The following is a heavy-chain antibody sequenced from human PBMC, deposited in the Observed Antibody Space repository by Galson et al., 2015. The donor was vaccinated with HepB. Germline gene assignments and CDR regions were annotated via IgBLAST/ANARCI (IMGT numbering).Heavy chain of an antibody. CDR3: ARGHSWGPLDH. V-gene: IGHV3-21*01. J-gene: IGHJ5*02. CDR2: ISSTSSYV. CDR1: GFTFSTYN. Sequence: SLRLSCAASGFTFSTYNMNWVRQAPGRGLEWVSSISSTSSYVYYADSVKGRFTISRDNAKNSLFLQMNSLRAEDTAVYYCARGHSWGPLDHWGQGTLVTVSS. D-gene: IGHD7-27*01.